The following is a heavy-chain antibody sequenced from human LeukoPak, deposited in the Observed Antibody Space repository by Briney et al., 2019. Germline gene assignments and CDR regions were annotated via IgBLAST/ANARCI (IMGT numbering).Heavy chain of an antibody. CDR3: ARAVAVASYYYYMDV. CDR2: IYYSGST. V-gene: IGHV4-59*01. D-gene: IGHD6-19*01. J-gene: IGHJ6*03. CDR1: GGSISSYY. Sequence: SETLSLTCTVSGGSISSYYWSWIRQPPGKGLEWIGYIYYSGSTNYNPSLKSRVTISVDTSKNQFSLKLSSVTAADTAVYYCARAVAVASYYYYMDVWGEGTTVTVSS.